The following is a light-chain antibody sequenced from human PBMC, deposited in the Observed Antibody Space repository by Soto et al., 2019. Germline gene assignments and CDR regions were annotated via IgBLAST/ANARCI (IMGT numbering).Light chain of an antibody. J-gene: IGKJ1*01. CDR2: GAS. V-gene: IGKV3-15*01. Sequence: EIVMTQSPATLSVSPGESATLSCRASQTVSSNLAWYQQKPGQAPRLLIYGASTRATGMPARFSGSGSGTECTRTISSRQSEDRGVYYCQQYNNWPPWTCGQGTKVDVK. CDR1: QTVSSN. CDR3: QQYNNWPPWT.